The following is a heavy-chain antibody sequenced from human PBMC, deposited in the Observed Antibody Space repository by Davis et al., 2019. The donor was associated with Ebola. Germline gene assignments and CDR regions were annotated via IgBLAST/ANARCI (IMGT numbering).Heavy chain of an antibody. Sequence: SETLSLTCTVSGGSISSADYSWSWVRQPPGKGLEWIGYIYYSGSTYYNPSLKSRVTISVDTSKNQFSLKLSSVTAADTAVYYCARDIEDPKLSIVVVYSPINWGQGTLVTVSS. J-gene: IGHJ4*02. CDR1: GGSISSADYS. V-gene: IGHV4-30-4*02. CDR3: ARDIEDPKLSIVVVYSPIN. D-gene: IGHD3-22*01. CDR2: IYYSGST.